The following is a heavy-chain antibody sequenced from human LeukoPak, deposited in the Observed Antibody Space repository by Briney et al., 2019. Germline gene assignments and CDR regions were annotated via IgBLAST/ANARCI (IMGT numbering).Heavy chain of an antibody. J-gene: IGHJ4*02. CDR2: MRYDGTKQ. Sequence: GGSLRLSCAASGFTFSTSGMHWVRWAPGKGLEWVAFMRYDGTKQNYADSVKGRFTISRDNAKNSLDLQMNSLRAEDTAVYYCARGYSSSIYWGQGTLVTVSS. V-gene: IGHV3-30*02. D-gene: IGHD6-19*01. CDR1: GFTFSTSG. CDR3: ARGYSSSIY.